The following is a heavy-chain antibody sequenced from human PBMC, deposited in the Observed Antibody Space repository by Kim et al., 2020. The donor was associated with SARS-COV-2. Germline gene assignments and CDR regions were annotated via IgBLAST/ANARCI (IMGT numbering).Heavy chain of an antibody. J-gene: IGHJ4*02. CDR2: ISSSSSYI. CDR1: GFTFSSYS. D-gene: IGHD4-4*01. CDR3: ARDPPSKYYFNY. V-gene: IGHV3-21*01. Sequence: GGSLRLSCAASGFTFSSYSMNWVRQAPGKGLEWVSSISSSSSYIYYADSVKGRFTISRDNAKNSLYLQMNSLRAEDTAVYYCARDPPSKYYFNYWGQGTLVTVYS.